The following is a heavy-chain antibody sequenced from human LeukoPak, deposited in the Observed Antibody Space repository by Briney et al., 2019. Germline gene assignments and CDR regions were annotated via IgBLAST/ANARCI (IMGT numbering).Heavy chain of an antibody. CDR3: ARALPFGGYYGY. CDR2: IYGGGTT. D-gene: IGHD3-3*01. Sequence: PGGSLRLSCAASGFIISSNYMNWVRQAPGMGLEWVSVIYGGGTTYYGDSAKGRFTISRDNSKNTLYLQMNSLRAEDTAVYYCARALPFGGYYGYWGQGILVTVS. CDR1: GFIISSNY. V-gene: IGHV3-53*01. J-gene: IGHJ4*02.